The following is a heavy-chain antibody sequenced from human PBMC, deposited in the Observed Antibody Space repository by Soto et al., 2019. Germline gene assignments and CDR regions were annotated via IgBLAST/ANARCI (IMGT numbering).Heavy chain of an antibody. CDR3: AKVANFRDDYYYGMDV. CDR1: GFTFSNYG. CDR2: ISYDGSKT. Sequence: QVQLVESGGGVVQPGRSLRLSRAASGFTFSNYGMHWVRQAPGKGLEWVAIISYDGSKTYYADSVKGRFTISRDNSKNTLYLQMNSLRAEDTAVYYCAKVANFRDDYYYGMDVWGQGTTVTVSS. J-gene: IGHJ6*02. V-gene: IGHV3-30*18. D-gene: IGHD1-7*01.